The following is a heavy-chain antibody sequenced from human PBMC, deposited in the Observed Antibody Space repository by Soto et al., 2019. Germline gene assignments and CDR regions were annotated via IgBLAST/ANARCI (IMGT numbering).Heavy chain of an antibody. Sequence: SEPLSLTCIVSEGSVSSSTYYWGWIRQPPGKGLEWIGSVYYSGNTYYNPSLKSRVTVSVDTSTHQFFMRLSSVTAADTAIYFCARRPSRAIFGVNAALGRYDFDYWGQGTQVTVSS. J-gene: IGHJ4*01. D-gene: IGHD3-3*01. CDR3: ARRPSRAIFGVNAALGRYDFDY. V-gene: IGHV4-39*01. CDR2: VYYSGNT. CDR1: EGSVSSSTYY.